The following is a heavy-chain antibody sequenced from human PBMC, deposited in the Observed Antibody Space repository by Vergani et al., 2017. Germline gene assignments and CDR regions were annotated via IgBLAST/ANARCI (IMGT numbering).Heavy chain of an antibody. CDR2: INPNSGGT. CDR1: GYTFTGYY. Sequence: QVQLVQSGAEVKKPGASVKVCCKASGYTFTGYYMHWVRQAPGQGLEWMGWINPNSGGTNYAQKFQGRVTMTRDTSISTAYMELSRLRSDDTAVYYCAGTRRYYDFWSGYYWFDPWGQGTLVTVSS. CDR3: AGTRRYYDFWSGYYWFDP. V-gene: IGHV1-2*02. J-gene: IGHJ5*02. D-gene: IGHD3-3*01.